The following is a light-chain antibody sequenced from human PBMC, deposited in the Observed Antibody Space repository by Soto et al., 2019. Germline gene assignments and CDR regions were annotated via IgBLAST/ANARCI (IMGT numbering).Light chain of an antibody. Sequence: QSALTQPASVSGSPGQSITISCTGTSSDVGGYNYVSWYQQHPGKAPKLMIYEVSNRPSGVSNLFSGSKSGNTASLTISVLQAEDEADYYCSSSISSSTLVFGTGTKLTVL. V-gene: IGLV2-14*01. CDR1: SSDVGGYNY. CDR3: SSSISSSTLV. J-gene: IGLJ1*01. CDR2: EVS.